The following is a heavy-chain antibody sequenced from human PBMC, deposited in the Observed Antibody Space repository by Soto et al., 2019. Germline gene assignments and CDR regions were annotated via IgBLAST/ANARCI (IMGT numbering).Heavy chain of an antibody. D-gene: IGHD2-15*01. J-gene: IGHJ4*02. CDR2: IYWDDDK. CDR1: GFSLSPSGVG. Sequence: ITLKESGPTLVKPTQTLTLTCTFSGFSLSPSGVGVGWIRQPPGKALEWLALIYWDDDKRYSPSLKSRLTITKDTSKNQVVLTMTNMDPVDTATYYCAHRPSYCSGGSCYSGFDYWGQGTLVTVSS. CDR3: AHRPSYCSGGSCYSGFDY. V-gene: IGHV2-5*02.